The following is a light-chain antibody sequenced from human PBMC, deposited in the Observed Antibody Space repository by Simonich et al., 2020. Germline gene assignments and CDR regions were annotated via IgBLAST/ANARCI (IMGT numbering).Light chain of an antibody. CDR3: QQYGSSPMYT. J-gene: IGKJ2*01. CDR1: QSVSSY. CDR2: DAA. Sequence: EIVLTQSPATLSLSPGERATLSCRASQSVSSYLAWYQQKPRQAPSLRIYDAANRATGIPARFSGSGSGTDFTLTISRLEPEDFAVYYCQQYGSSPMYTFGQGTKLEIK. V-gene: IGKV3-20*01.